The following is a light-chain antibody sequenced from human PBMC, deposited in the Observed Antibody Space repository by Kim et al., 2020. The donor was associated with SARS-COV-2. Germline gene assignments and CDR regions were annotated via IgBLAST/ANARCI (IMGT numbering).Light chain of an antibody. V-gene: IGLV3-1*01. CDR3: QAWDSSTKGV. J-gene: IGLJ3*02. CDR2: QDT. Sequence: SYELTQPPSESVSPGQTATITCSGDKMGDKYVCWYQQKPGQSPVLVIYQDTKRPSGIPERFSGSNSGNTATLTISGTQAMDEAYYYCQAWDSSTKGVFGGGTQLTVL. CDR1: KMGDKY.